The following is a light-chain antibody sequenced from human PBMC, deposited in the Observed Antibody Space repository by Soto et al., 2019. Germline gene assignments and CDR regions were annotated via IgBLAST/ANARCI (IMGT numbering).Light chain of an antibody. CDR2: DAS. V-gene: IGKV3-11*01. Sequence: EIGLTQSPAALSLSPGESATLSCRASQSVSSYLAWYQQKPGQAPRLLIYDASNRATGIPARFSGSGSGTDFTLTISRLEPEDFAVYYCQQYGSSLLTFGGGTKVDIK. J-gene: IGKJ4*01. CDR3: QQYGSSLLT. CDR1: QSVSSY.